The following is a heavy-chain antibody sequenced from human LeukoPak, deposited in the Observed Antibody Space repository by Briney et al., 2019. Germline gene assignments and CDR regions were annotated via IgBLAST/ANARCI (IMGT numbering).Heavy chain of an antibody. CDR2: IYHSGST. D-gene: IGHD3-10*01. V-gene: IGHV4-30-4*01. Sequence: SETLSLTCTVSGGSISSGGYYWSWIRQPPGKGLEWIGYIYHSGSTYHNPSLKSRVTISVDTSKNQFSLKLSSVTAADTAVYYCARARYGSGSCDYWGQGTLVTVSS. CDR1: GGSISSGGYY. CDR3: ARARYGSGSCDY. J-gene: IGHJ4*02.